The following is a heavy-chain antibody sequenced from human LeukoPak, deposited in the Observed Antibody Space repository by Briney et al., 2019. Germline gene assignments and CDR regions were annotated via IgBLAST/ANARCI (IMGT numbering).Heavy chain of an antibody. CDR2: IIPIFGTA. J-gene: IGHJ6*03. CDR3: ARSYSSGRAYYYYYYYMDV. V-gene: IGHV1-69*05. Sequence: SVKVSYKAFGGTFSSYAISWVRQAPGQGLEWMGGIIPIFGTANYAQKFQGRVTITTDQSTSTAYMELSSLRSEDAAVYYCARSYSSGRAYYYYYYYMDVWGKGTTVTVS. D-gene: IGHD6-19*01. CDR1: GGTFSSYA.